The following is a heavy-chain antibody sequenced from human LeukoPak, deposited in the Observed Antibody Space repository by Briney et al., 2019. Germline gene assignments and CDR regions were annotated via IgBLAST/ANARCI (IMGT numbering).Heavy chain of an antibody. V-gene: IGHV3-23*01. CDR1: GFTFSSYA. D-gene: IGHD1-1*01. CDR3: AKDRRTIVHNTNFDY. Sequence: PGGSLRLSCAASGFTFSSYAMSWVRQAPGMGLEWVAAISGSGRSTYYADSVKGRFTISRDNSKNTLYLQMNSLSAADTAVYFCAKDRRTIVHNTNFDYWAQGTLVTVSS. CDR2: ISGSGRST. J-gene: IGHJ4*02.